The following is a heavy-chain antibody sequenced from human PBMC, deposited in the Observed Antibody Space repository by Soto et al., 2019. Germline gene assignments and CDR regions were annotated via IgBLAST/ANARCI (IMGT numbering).Heavy chain of an antibody. J-gene: IGHJ6*02. Sequence: GGSLRLSCAASGFTVSSNYMSWVRQAPGKGLEWVSVIYSGGSTYYADSVKGRFTISRDNSKNTLYLQMNSLRAEDTAVYYCARDPRSGSYYYYGMDVWGQGTTVTVSS. CDR2: IYSGGST. V-gene: IGHV3-66*01. CDR1: GFTVSSNY. D-gene: IGHD1-26*01. CDR3: ARDPRSGSYYYYGMDV.